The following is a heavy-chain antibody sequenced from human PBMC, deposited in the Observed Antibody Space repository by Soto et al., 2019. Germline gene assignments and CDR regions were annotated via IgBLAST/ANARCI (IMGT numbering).Heavy chain of an antibody. V-gene: IGHV3-7*05. D-gene: IGHD6-19*01. CDR3: ARDQQWLGMGVIDYYYYGMDV. J-gene: IGHJ6*02. CDR2: IKQDGSEK. Sequence: GGSLRLSCAASVFPFSSYWMSWVRQAPGKGLEWVANIKQDGSEKYYVDSVKGRFTISRDNAKNSLYLQMNSLRAEDTAVYYCARDQQWLGMGVIDYYYYGMDVWGQGTTVTVSS. CDR1: VFPFSSYW.